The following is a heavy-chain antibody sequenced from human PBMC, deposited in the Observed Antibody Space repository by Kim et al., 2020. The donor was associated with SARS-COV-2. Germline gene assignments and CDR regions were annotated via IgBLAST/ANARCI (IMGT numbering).Heavy chain of an antibody. CDR2: IIPILGIA. V-gene: IGHV1-69*04. CDR3: ARYSNTLGGPG. Sequence: SVKVSCKASGGTFSSYAISWVRQAPGQGLEWMGRIIPILGIANYAQKFQGRVTITADKSTSTAYMELSSLRSEDTAVYYCARYSNTLGGPGWGQGTLVTVSS. D-gene: IGHD3-16*01. CDR1: GGTFSSYA. J-gene: IGHJ4*02.